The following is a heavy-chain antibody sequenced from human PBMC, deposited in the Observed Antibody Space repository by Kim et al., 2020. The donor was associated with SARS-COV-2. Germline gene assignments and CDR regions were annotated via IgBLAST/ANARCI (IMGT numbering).Heavy chain of an antibody. D-gene: IGHD3-10*01. CDR1: GGSISSYY. J-gene: IGHJ5*02. CDR2: IYYSGRT. V-gene: IGHV4-59*01. CDR3: ARETNVLWFGETLFGFDP. Sequence: SETLSLTCTVSGGSISSYYWSWIRQPPGKGLEWIGYIYYSGRTNYNPSLKSRVTISVDTSKNQFSLKLSSVTAADTAVYYCARETNVLWFGETLFGFDPWGQGTLVTVSS.